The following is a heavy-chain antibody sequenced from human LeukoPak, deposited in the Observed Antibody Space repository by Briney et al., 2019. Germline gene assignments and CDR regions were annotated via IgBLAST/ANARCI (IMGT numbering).Heavy chain of an antibody. J-gene: IGHJ5*02. CDR1: GFTVTDYA. Sequence: GGSLRLSCAASGFTVTDYAMTWVRQAPGKGLEWVAFTRFDDSYKAYGNSVKGRFTISRHNSKNTLYLQMDSLRSDDTAVYYCAKSSAGITWFDPWGQGTLVIVSS. D-gene: IGHD1-7*01. CDR3: AKSSAGITWFDP. CDR2: TRFDDSYK. V-gene: IGHV3-30*02.